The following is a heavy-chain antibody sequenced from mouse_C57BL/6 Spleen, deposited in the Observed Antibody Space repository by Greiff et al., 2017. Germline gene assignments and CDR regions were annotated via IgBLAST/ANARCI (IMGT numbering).Heavy chain of an antibody. V-gene: IGHV3-1*01. J-gene: IGHJ4*01. CDR3: ARGGGRYYGYDNAMDY. CDR2: ISYSGST. Sequence: ESGPGMVKPSQSLSLTCTVTGYSITSGYDWHWIRHFPGNKLEWMGYISYSGSTNYNPSLKSRNAITHDTSKNHFFLKLNSVTTEDTATYYCARGGGRYYGYDNAMDYWGQGTSVTVSS. CDR1: GYSITSGYD. D-gene: IGHD2-2*01.